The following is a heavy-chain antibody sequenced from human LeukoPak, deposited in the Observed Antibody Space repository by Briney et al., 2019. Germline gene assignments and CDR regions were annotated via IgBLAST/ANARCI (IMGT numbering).Heavy chain of an antibody. CDR2: IYSSGST. CDR1: GLTVSSNY. Sequence: GGSLRLSCAASGLTVSSNYMSWVRQVPGKGLEWVSLIYSSGSTYYADSVKGRFTIPRDHSKNTLYLQMNSLTAEDTAVYYCARTFLSGDGYKVGYFDYWGQGTLVTVSS. J-gene: IGHJ4*02. V-gene: IGHV3-53*01. D-gene: IGHD5-24*01. CDR3: ARTFLSGDGYKVGYFDY.